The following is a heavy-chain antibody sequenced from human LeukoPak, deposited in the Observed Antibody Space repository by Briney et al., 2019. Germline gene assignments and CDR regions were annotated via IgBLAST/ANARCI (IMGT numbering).Heavy chain of an antibody. V-gene: IGHV4-39*02. CDR1: GASISSSSYY. D-gene: IGHD6-19*01. CDR3: AIELRGSDQVKGDC. J-gene: IGHJ4*02. CDR2: IYYNGAT. Sequence: PSETLSLTCGVSGASISSSSYYWGWIRQPPGKGLEWIGTIYYNGATQYNPSLKSRVTISVDTSKNQFSLKLSSVTAADTAVYYCAIELRGSDQVKGDCWGQGTLVTVSS.